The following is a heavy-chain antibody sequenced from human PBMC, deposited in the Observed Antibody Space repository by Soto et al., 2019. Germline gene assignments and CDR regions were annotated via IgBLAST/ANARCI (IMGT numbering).Heavy chain of an antibody. J-gene: IGHJ4*02. CDR1: GFTFTRYS. CDR3: ARESEDLTSNFDY. V-gene: IGHV3-21*06. CDR2: ISSTTNYI. Sequence: GGSLRLSCAASGFTFTRYSMNWVRQAPGKGLEWVSSISSTTNYIYYGDSMKGRFTISRDNAKNSLYLEMNSLRAEDTAVYYCARESEDLTSNFDYWGQGTPVTVSS.